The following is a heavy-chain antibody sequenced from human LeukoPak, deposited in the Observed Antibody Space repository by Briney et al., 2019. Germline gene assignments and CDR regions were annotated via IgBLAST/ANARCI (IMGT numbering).Heavy chain of an antibody. CDR1: GYSFTSYW. J-gene: IGHJ6*04. CDR3: ARGGYDPWGYYYGMDV. CDR2: IYPGDSDT. D-gene: IGHD5-12*01. Sequence: GESLQISCKGSGYSFTSYWIGWVRQMPGKGLEWMGIIYPGDSDTRYSPSFQGQVTISADKSISTAYLQWSSLKASDTAMYYCARGGYDPWGYYYGMDVWGKGTTVTVSS. V-gene: IGHV5-51*01.